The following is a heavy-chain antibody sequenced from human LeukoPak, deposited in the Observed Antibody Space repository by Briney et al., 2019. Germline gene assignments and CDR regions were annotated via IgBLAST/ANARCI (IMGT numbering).Heavy chain of an antibody. CDR2: IYSGGST. CDR3: ARDYYDSSRELYYFDY. V-gene: IGHV3-53*01. D-gene: IGHD3-22*01. J-gene: IGHJ4*02. CDR1: GFTVSSNY. Sequence: PGGSLRLSCAASGFTVSSNYMSWVRQAPGKGLEWVSVIYSGGSTYYADSVKGRFTISRDNSKNTLYLQMNSLRAEDTAVYYCARDYYDSSRELYYFDYWGQGTLVTVSS.